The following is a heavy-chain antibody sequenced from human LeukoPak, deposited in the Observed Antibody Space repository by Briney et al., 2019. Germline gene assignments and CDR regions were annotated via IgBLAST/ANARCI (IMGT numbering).Heavy chain of an antibody. CDR3: ARDRLGDYDHSGYYDK. CDR1: GFTFSDYY. Sequence: PGGSLRLSCAASGFTFSDYYMSWLRQAPGKGLEWVSYICDSGRTIYYADSVKGRFTISRDNAKNSVYLQMNNLGAEDTAVYYCARDRLGDYDHSGYYDKGGQGSLVTVSS. V-gene: IGHV3-11*01. CDR2: ICDSGRTI. D-gene: IGHD3-22*01. J-gene: IGHJ4*02.